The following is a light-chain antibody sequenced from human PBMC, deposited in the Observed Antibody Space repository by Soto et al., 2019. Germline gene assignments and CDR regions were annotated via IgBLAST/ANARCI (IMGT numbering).Light chain of an antibody. Sequence: QPVLTPPPSASGSPGQSVTISCTGTSSDVGGYNYVSWYQQHPGKAPKLMIYEVSKRPSGVPDRFSGSKSGNTASLTVSGLQAEDEADYYCSSYAGSNAYVFGTGTKVTVL. CDR1: SSDVGGYNY. J-gene: IGLJ1*01. V-gene: IGLV2-8*01. CDR3: SSYAGSNAYV. CDR2: EVS.